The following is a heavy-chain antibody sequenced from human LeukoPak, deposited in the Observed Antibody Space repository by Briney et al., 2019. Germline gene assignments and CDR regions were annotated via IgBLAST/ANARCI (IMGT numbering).Heavy chain of an antibody. CDR2: ISVHKGDT. CDR3: ARAGGWARGDYKADAFDI. Sequence: EASVKVSCKASGYTFTNFGISWARQAPGQGLEWMGWISVHKGDTNYAQILQGRVTMTTDTSTSTAYMELRSLRSDDTAVYYCARAGGWARGDYKADAFDIWGQGTMVTVSS. CDR1: GYTFTNFG. J-gene: IGHJ3*02. D-gene: IGHD6-19*01. V-gene: IGHV1-18*01.